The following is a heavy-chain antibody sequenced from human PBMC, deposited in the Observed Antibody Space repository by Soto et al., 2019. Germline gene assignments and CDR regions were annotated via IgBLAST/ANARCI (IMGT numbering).Heavy chain of an antibody. J-gene: IGHJ4*02. CDR2: IWYDGSNK. CDR3: ASSIN. CDR1: GFPFSSYG. Sequence: PGGSVRLSCAASGFPFSSYGMHWVRQAPGKGLDWVGVIWYDGSNKDYAESVKGRFTISRDNSKNMLYLQMNSLRADDTAAYYCASSINWGQGTLVTV. V-gene: IGHV3-33*03.